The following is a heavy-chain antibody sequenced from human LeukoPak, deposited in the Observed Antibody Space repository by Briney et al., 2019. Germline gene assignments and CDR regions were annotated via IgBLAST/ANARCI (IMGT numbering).Heavy chain of an antibody. CDR1: GYTFTNYD. Sequence: ASVKVSCKASGYTFTNYDINWVRQASGQGLEWMGWMNPSNGNTGYALKFQGRVTMTRNTYIGTAYIELSSLRSEDTAVYYCARDYYGSGSSRGYWGQGTLVTVSS. CDR2: MNPSNGNT. D-gene: IGHD3-10*01. J-gene: IGHJ4*02. V-gene: IGHV1-8*01. CDR3: ARDYYGSGSSRGY.